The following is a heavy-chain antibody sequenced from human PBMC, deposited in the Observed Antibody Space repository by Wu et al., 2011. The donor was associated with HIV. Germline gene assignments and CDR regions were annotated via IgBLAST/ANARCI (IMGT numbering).Heavy chain of an antibody. Sequence: QVQLVQSGAEVVKPGASVKVSCKASGYTFSDYYIYWVRQAPGQGLEWMGIINPSGGTTTYAQKFQGRVTMTRDTSTSTIYMELSRLRSEDTALYYCARGEGQWLANLQHWGQGTLLTVTS. J-gene: IGHJ1*01. CDR1: GYTFSDYY. V-gene: IGHV1-46*01. CDR3: ARGEGQWLANLQH. CDR2: INPSGGTT. D-gene: IGHD6-19*01.